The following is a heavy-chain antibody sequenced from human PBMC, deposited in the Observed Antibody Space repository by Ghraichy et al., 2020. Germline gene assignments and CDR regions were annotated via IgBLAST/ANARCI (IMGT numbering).Heavy chain of an antibody. J-gene: IGHJ4*02. Sequence: GGSLRLSCAASGFSFRGSVMHWVRQAPGKGLEWVAVIWYDGMKKYYADSVKGRFTISRDNSKNTLSLQMNSLRAEDTAVYYCARGSDYYETSGYILDFWGQGTLVTVSS. CDR3: ARGSDYYETSGYILDF. V-gene: IGHV3-33*01. D-gene: IGHD3-22*01. CDR2: IWYDGMKK. CDR1: GFSFRGSV.